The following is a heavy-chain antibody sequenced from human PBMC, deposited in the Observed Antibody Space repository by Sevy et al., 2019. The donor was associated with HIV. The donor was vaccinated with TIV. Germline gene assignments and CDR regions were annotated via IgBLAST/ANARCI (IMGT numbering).Heavy chain of an antibody. D-gene: IGHD3-22*01. V-gene: IGHV3-23*01. CDR1: GFTFSSYA. J-gene: IGHJ3*02. CDR2: LSGVGRST. Sequence: GGSLRLSCAASGFTFSSYAMSWVRRAPGKGLEWVSDLSGVGRSTVYADSVKGRFTISRDNSKNMMYVQMNSLRAEDTAIYYCAKDYEYYDTSGHYYEGPFAFDTWGQGTMVTVSS. CDR3: AKDYEYYDTSGHYYEGPFAFDT.